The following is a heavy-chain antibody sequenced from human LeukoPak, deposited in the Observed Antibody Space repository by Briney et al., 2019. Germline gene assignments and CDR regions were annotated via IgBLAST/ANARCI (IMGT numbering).Heavy chain of an antibody. D-gene: IGHD1-26*01. CDR1: GFTFSDYY. J-gene: IGHJ4*02. CDR3: ARDRYSGSYPIDY. Sequence: GGSLRLSCAVSGFTFSDYYMSWIRQAPGKWLEWVSYISSSGSTIYYADSVKGRFTISRDNAKNSLYLQMNSLRAEDTAVYYCARDRYSGSYPIDYWGQGTLVTVSS. CDR2: ISSSGSTI. V-gene: IGHV3-11*04.